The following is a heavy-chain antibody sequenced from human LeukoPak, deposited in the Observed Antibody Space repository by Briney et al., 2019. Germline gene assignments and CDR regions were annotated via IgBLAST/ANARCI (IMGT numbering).Heavy chain of an antibody. CDR1: GFTFGNHR. V-gene: IGHV3-7*01. CDR2: IKQDGSEK. CDR3: ARVPRQWLVRGGFSFDY. J-gene: IGHJ4*02. Sequence: GGSLRLSCVASGFTFGNHRMSWVRQAPGKGLEWVADIKQDGSEKYYVGSVKGRFTISRDNAKNSLYLQMNSLRAEDTAVYYCARVPRQWLVRGGFSFDYWGQGTLVIVSS. D-gene: IGHD6-19*01.